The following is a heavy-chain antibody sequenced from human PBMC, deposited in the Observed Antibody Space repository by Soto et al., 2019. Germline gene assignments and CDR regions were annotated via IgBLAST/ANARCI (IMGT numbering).Heavy chain of an antibody. V-gene: IGHV3-48*02. Sequence: HPGGSLRLSCAASGFTFSSHSMNWVRQAPGKGLEWVSYISSSSSTIYYADSVKGRFTISRDNAKNSLYLQMNSLRDEDTAVYYCARDTQDDFWSGYYRDYWGEGTLVTVSS. CDR2: ISSSSSTI. CDR3: ARDTQDDFWSGYYRDY. D-gene: IGHD3-3*01. CDR1: GFTFSSHS. J-gene: IGHJ4*02.